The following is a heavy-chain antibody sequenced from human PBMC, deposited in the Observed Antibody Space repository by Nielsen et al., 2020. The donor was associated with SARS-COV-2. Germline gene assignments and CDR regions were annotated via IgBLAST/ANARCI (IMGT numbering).Heavy chain of an antibody. CDR3: AKDYGNYYYYYGMDV. CDR1: GFTFSSYG. D-gene: IGHD4-23*01. CDR2: ISYDGSNK. Sequence: GESPKISCAASGFTFSSYGMHWVRQAPGKGLEWVAVISYDGSNKYYADSVKGRFTISRDNSKNTLYLQMNSLRAEDTAVYYCAKDYGNYYYYYGMDVWGQGTTVTVSS. V-gene: IGHV3-30*18. J-gene: IGHJ6*02.